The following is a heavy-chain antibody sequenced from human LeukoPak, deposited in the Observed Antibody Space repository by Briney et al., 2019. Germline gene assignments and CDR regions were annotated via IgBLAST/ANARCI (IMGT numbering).Heavy chain of an antibody. CDR1: GFTFSSYA. CDR3: AKDFYCSSTSCYNFDY. Sequence: GGSLRLSCAASGFTFSSYAMSWVRQAPGKGLEWVSAISGSGGSTYYADSVKGRFTISRDNSKNTLYLQMNSLRAEDTAVYYCAKDFYCSSTSCYNFDYWGQGTLVTVSS. D-gene: IGHD2-2*01. J-gene: IGHJ4*02. CDR2: ISGSGGST. V-gene: IGHV3-23*01.